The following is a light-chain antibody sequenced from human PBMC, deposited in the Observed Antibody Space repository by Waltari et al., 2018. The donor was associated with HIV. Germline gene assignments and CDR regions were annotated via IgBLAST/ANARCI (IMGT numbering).Light chain of an antibody. J-gene: IGKJ2*01. Sequence: IQMTQSPSSLSASVGDRVTITCRASESVLKDLVWYQKKPGQPPLLLIYTVSTLPRGVPSRFSGSGSDTDITLTIDNTQPEETATYYCVQGVEISYTFGQGTELEIK. CDR3: VQGVEISYT. CDR2: TVS. CDR1: ESVLKD. V-gene: IGKV1-6*02.